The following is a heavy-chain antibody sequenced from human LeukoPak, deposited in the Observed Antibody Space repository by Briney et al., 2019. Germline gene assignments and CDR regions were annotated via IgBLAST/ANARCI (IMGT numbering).Heavy chain of an antibody. CDR1: GGSISRGSYY. V-gene: IGHV4-61*02. CDR2: IYTSGST. D-gene: IGHD1-1*01. Sequence: KTSETLSLTCTVSGGSISRGSYYWSWIRQPAWKGLEWIGRIYTSGSTNYNPSLKSRVTISVDTSKNQFSLKLSSVTAADTAVHYCAREATGTTTGGRFHAFDIWGQGTMVTVSS. J-gene: IGHJ3*02. CDR3: AREATGTTTGGRFHAFDI.